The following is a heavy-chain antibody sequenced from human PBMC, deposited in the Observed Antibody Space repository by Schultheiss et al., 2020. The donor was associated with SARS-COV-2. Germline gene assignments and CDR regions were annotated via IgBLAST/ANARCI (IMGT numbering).Heavy chain of an antibody. CDR2: INRGGST. CDR1: GGSFSDYH. J-gene: IGHJ6*02. V-gene: IGHV4-34*01. Sequence: SQTLSLTCAVYGGSFSDYHWTWIRQPPGKGLEWIGEINRGGSTTYNPSLKSRVTISVDTSKNQFSLKLSSMTAADTAVYYCARDRGYSYGYEYYYYGMDVWGQGTTVTVSS. D-gene: IGHD5-18*01. CDR3: ARDRGYSYGYEYYYYGMDV.